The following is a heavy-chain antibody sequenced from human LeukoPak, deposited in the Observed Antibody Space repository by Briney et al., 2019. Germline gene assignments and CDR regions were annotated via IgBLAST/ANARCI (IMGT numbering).Heavy chain of an antibody. CDR1: GGSFSGYY. CDR3: AREGHDDYGDYVSWFDP. D-gene: IGHD4-17*01. J-gene: IGHJ5*02. Sequence: SETLSLTCAVYGGSFSGYYWSWIRQPPGKGLEWIGYIYYSGSTYYNPSLKSRVTISVDTSKNQFSLKLSSVTAADTAVYYCAREGHDDYGDYVSWFDPWGQGTLVTVSS. CDR2: IYYSGST. V-gene: IGHV4-34*09.